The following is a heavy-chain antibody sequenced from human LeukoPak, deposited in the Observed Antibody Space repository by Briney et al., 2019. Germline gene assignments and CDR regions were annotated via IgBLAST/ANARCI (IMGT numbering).Heavy chain of an antibody. V-gene: IGHV3-21*01. J-gene: IGHJ4*02. Sequence: PGGSLRLSCAASAFTFDDYSMNWVRQAPGKGLEWVSSISSSSSYIYYADSVKGRFTISRDNAKKSMYLEMNSLRAEDTAVYYCARPSNEGQWLVGQGVDYWGQGTLVTVSS. CDR2: ISSSSSYI. CDR1: AFTFDDYS. CDR3: ARPSNEGQWLVGQGVDY. D-gene: IGHD6-19*01.